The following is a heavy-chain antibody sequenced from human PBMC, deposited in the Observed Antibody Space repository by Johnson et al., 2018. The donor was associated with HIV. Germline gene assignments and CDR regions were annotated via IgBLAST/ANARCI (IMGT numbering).Heavy chain of an antibody. V-gene: IGHV3-30*03. J-gene: IGHJ3*02. CDR2: ISSDGSAK. D-gene: IGHD1-1*01. CDR1: GFTFSSYG. Sequence: QVLLVESGGGVVQPGRSLRLSCAASGFTFSSYGMHWVRQAPGKGLEWVAVISSDGSAKYYADSVKGRFTISRDNSKNTLYLQMNSLRAEDTAVYYCARDSLETSDGAFDIWGQGTMVTVSS. CDR3: ARDSLETSDGAFDI.